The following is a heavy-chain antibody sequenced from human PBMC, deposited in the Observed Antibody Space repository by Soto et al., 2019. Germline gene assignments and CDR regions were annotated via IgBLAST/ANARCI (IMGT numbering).Heavy chain of an antibody. CDR1: GYSISSGYY. D-gene: IGHD3-10*01. Sequence: SETLSLTCAVSGYSISSGYYWGWIRQPPGKGLEWIGSIYHSGSTYYNPSLKRRVTISVDTSKNQFSLKLSSVTAADTAVYYCAKRKTGLLWFGASGGLDVWGQGTTVT. V-gene: IGHV4-38-2*01. J-gene: IGHJ6*02. CDR3: AKRKTGLLWFGASGGLDV. CDR2: IYHSGST.